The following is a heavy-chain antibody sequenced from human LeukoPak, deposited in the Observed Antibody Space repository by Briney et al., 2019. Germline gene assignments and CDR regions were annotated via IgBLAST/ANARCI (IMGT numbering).Heavy chain of an antibody. CDR2: IDPSDSYT. CDR3: ASGYYYGSGIRGRDAFDI. D-gene: IGHD3-10*01. V-gene: IGHV5-10-1*01. Sequence: GESLRISCKGSGYIFTSYWISWVRQMPGKGLEWMGRIDPSDSYTNYSPSFQGHVTISADKSISTAYLQWSSLKASDTAMYYCASGYYYGSGIRGRDAFDIWGQGTMVTVSS. CDR1: GYIFTSYW. J-gene: IGHJ3*02.